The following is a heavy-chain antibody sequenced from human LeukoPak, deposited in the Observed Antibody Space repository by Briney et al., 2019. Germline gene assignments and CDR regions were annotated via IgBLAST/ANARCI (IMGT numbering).Heavy chain of an antibody. Sequence: PGGSLRLSCAASGFTFSSYSMNWVRQAPGKGLEWVSYISSSSSTIYYADSVKGRFTISRDNAKNSLYLQMNSLRAEDTAVHYCARGINFDYWGQGTLVTVSS. CDR3: ARGINFDY. CDR1: GFTFSSYS. CDR2: ISSSSSTI. V-gene: IGHV3-48*01. J-gene: IGHJ4*02.